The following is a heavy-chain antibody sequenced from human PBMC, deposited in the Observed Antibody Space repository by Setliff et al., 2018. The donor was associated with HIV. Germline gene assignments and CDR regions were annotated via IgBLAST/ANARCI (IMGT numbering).Heavy chain of an antibody. CDR2: IYWDDDK. CDR3: ARRRGGDRGTNNWFDP. V-gene: IGHV2-5*02. Sequence: SGPTLVNPTQTLTLTCSFSGFSLNTSEVSVGWIRQPPGKALDWLALIYWDDDKRYSPSLRTRLTITKDTSKNQVVLTMTKMDPVDTGTYYCARRRGGDRGTNNWFDPWGQGALVTVSS. J-gene: IGHJ5*02. CDR1: GFSLNTSEVS. D-gene: IGHD1-1*01.